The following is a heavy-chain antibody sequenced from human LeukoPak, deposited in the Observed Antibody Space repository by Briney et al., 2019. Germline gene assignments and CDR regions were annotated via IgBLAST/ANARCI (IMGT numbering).Heavy chain of an antibody. D-gene: IGHD3-3*01. Sequence: SQTLSLTCTVSGGSISSANYHWSWIRQPAGKGLEWIGRIHISGANTYNPSLKSRVTISVDTSKNQFSLKLSSVTAADTAVYYCARGYNDFWSGYYSDYWGQGTLVTVSS. V-gene: IGHV4-61*02. CDR1: GGSISSANYH. J-gene: IGHJ4*02. CDR2: IHISGAN. CDR3: ARGYNDFWSGYYSDY.